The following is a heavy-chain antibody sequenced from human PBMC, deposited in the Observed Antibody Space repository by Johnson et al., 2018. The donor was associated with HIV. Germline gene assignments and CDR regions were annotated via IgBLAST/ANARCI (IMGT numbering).Heavy chain of an antibody. CDR2: ISSDGSNK. CDR3: AKPQWVSSGAFDI. J-gene: IGHJ3*02. Sequence: QVQLVESEGGVDQPGRSLRLSCAASGFTFSSYGMHWVRQAPGKGLEWVAFISSDGSNKYFAVSVKGRFSISRDNSKNTLYLQMNSLTAEDTAVYYCAKPQWVSSGAFDIWGQGTMVTVSS. V-gene: IGHV3-30*18. CDR1: GFTFSSYG. D-gene: IGHD3-3*01.